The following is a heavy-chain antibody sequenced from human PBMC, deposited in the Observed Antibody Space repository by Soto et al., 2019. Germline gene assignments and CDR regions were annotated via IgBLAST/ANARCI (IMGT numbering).Heavy chain of an antibody. Sequence: QVQLVESGGGVVQPGRSLRLSCVDSGFSFSTYVVHWVRQAPGKGLEWVAVISDDGSDKYYAENVKGRFTISRDNSKNTLYLQMNSLRTEDTAVYYCARGDRSGCPRYWGQGTLVTVSS. D-gene: IGHD6-19*01. CDR3: ARGDRSGCPRY. CDR2: ISDDGSDK. J-gene: IGHJ4*02. V-gene: IGHV3-30-3*01. CDR1: GFSFSTYV.